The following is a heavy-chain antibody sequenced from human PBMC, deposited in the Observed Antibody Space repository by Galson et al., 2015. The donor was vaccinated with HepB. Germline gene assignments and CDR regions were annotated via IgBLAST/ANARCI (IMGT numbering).Heavy chain of an antibody. V-gene: IGHV3-30-3*01. CDR2: ISYDGSNK. Sequence: SLRLSCAASGFTFSSYAMHWVRQAPGKGLEWVAVISYDGSNKYYADSVKGRFTISRDNSKNTLYLQMNSLRAEDTAVYYCARGLVATTNWFDPWGQGTLVTVSS. CDR1: GFTFSSYA. CDR3: ARGLVATTNWFDP. D-gene: IGHD1-26*01. J-gene: IGHJ5*02.